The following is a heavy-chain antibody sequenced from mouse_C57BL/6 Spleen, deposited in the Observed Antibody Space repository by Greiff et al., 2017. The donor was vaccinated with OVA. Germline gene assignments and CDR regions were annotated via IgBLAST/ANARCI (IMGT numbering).Heavy chain of an antibody. CDR2: INPNYGTT. J-gene: IGHJ4*01. CDR3: AQSPTGTGYYAMDY. Sequence: EVKLVESGPELVKPGASVKISCKASGYSFTDYNMNWVKQSNGKSLEWIGVINPNYGTTSYNQKFKGKATLTVDQSSSTAYMQLNSLTSEDSAVYYCAQSPTGTGYYAMDYWGQGTSVTVSS. CDR1: GYSFTDYN. V-gene: IGHV1-39*01. D-gene: IGHD4-1*01.